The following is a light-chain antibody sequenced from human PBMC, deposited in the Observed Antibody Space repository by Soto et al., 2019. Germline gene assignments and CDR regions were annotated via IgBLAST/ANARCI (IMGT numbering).Light chain of an antibody. J-gene: IGKJ1*01. CDR2: KAS. CDR3: QQYNSYWT. CDR1: QSISSW. V-gene: IGKV1-5*03. Sequence: DIPMTQSPSTLSASVGDRVTITCRASQSISSWLAWYQQKPGKAPKLLIYKASSLESGVPSRFSGSGSGTVFTPTNHSLQPDYFANYYCQQYNSYWTFGQGTKVEIK.